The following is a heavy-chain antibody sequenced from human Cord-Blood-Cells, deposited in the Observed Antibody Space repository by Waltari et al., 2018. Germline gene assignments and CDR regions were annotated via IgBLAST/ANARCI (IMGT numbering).Heavy chain of an antibody. CDR2: SNTNSGGT. CDR1: GYTFTGYY. Sequence: QVQLVQSGAEVKKPGASVKVSCKASGYTFTGYYMHWVRQAPGQGLEWMGLSNTNSGGTNYAQKFQGRVTMTRDTSISTAYMELSRLRSDDTAVYYCASYDRYFDLWGRGTLVTVSS. D-gene: IGHD3-22*01. CDR3: ASYDRYFDL. V-gene: IGHV1-2*02. J-gene: IGHJ2*01.